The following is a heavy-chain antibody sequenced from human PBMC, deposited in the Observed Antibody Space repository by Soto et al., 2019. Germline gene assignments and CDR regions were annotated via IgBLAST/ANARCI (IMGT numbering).Heavy chain of an antibody. J-gene: IGHJ4*02. CDR3: AREAPTRLRNPPCFDY. D-gene: IGHD1-1*01. CDR1: GGTFSSYA. V-gene: IGHV1-69*12. Sequence: QVQLVQSGAEVKKPESSVKVSCKASGGTFSSYAISWVRQAPGQGLEWMGGIIPIFGTANYAQKFQGRVTITADESTSTAYMELSSLRSEDTAVYYCAREAPTRLRNPPCFDYWGQGTLVTVSS. CDR2: IIPIFGTA.